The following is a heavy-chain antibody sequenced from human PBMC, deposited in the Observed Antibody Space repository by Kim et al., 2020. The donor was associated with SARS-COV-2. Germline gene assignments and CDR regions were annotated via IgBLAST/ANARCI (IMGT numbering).Heavy chain of an antibody. D-gene: IGHD1-26*01. V-gene: IGHV1-18*01. J-gene: IGHJ3*02. Sequence: ASVKVSCKASGYTFTSYGISWVRQAPGQGLEWMGWISAYNGNTNYAQKLRGRVTMTTDTSTSTAYMELRSLRSDDTAVYYCARDEVGAPRGDAFDIWGQGTMVTVSS. CDR1: GYTFTSYG. CDR3: ARDEVGAPRGDAFDI. CDR2: ISAYNGNT.